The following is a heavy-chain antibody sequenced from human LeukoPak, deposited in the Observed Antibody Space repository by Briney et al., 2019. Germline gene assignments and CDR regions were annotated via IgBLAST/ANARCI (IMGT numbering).Heavy chain of an antibody. CDR1: GYTFTSYG. Sequence: ASVKVSCKASGYTFTSYGISWVRQAPGQGLEWMGWISAYNGNTNYAQKLQGRVTMTTDTSTSTVYMELRSLRSDDTAVFYCAREEDIVVVPAATNYFDYWGQGTLVTVSS. V-gene: IGHV1-18*01. J-gene: IGHJ4*02. D-gene: IGHD2-2*01. CDR3: AREEDIVVVPAATNYFDY. CDR2: ISAYNGNT.